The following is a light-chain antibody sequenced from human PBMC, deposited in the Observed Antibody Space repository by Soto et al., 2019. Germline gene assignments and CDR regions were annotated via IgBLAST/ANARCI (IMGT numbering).Light chain of an antibody. CDR3: QQYGSSPIT. J-gene: IGKJ5*01. V-gene: IGKV3-20*01. Sequence: EIVLTQSPGTLSLSPGDRATLSCRASQSVSSNFLAWYQQTPGRAPRLLIYGASSRATGIPDRFSGSGSGTDFMLTVSRLEPEDVAVYYCQQYGSSPITFGQGTRLEIK. CDR1: QSVSSNF. CDR2: GAS.